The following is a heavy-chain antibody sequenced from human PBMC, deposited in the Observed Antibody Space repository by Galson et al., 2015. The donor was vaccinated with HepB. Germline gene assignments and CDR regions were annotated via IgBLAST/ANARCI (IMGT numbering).Heavy chain of an antibody. J-gene: IGHJ3*02. CDR1: GYTFSSYA. V-gene: IGHV1-3*01. D-gene: IGHD2-15*01. CDR2: INAGNGNT. Sequence: SVKVSCKASGYTFSSYAISWVRQAPGQRLEWMGWINAGNGNTKYSQKFQGRVTITRDTSASTAYMELSSLRSEDTAVYYCARWWGPRFPGAFDIWGQGTMVTVSS. CDR3: ARWWGPRFPGAFDI.